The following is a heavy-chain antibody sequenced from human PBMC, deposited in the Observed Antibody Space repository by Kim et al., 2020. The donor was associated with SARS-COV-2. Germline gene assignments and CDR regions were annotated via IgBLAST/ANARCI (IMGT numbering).Heavy chain of an antibody. V-gene: IGHV4-59*01. D-gene: IGHD3-10*01. J-gene: IGHJ4*02. Sequence: SETLSLTCTVSGGSISSYYWSWIRQPPGKGLEWIGYIYYSGSTNYNPSLKCRVTISVDTSKNQFSLKLSFVTAADTAVYYCARGSIWFGECYNWGQGTLGTVSS. CDR3: ARGSIWFGECYN. CDR2: IYYSGST. CDR1: GGSISSYY.